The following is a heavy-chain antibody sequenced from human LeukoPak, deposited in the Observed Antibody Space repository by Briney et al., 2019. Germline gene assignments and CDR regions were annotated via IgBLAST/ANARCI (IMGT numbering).Heavy chain of an antibody. V-gene: IGHV4-39*07. D-gene: IGHD3-3*01. J-gene: IGHJ6*03. CDR3: ARETAPRGTYYDFWSGYYSDYYYYYMDV. Sequence: PSETLSLTCTVSGGSISSSSYYWGWVRQPPGKGLEWLGSIYYSGSTYYNPSLKSRVTISVDTSKNQFSLKLSSVTAADTAVYHCARETAPRGTYYDFWSGYYSDYYYYYMDVWGKGTTVTVSS. CDR2: IYYSGST. CDR1: GGSISSSSYY.